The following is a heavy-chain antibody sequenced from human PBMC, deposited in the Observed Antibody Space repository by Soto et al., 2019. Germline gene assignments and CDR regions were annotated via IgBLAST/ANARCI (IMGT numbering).Heavy chain of an antibody. CDR1: GAPITINY. CDR2: IDYSGST. J-gene: IGHJ5*02. D-gene: IGHD2-15*01. Sequence: PSETLSLTFTVSGAPITINYWSWIRQAPGKGLEWILDIDYSGSTTYNPALKSLVTMSADTSKDQFSLKLNSVTAADTAVYYCARDAGGPYYXWGTGILVTVSX. V-gene: IGHV4-59*01. CDR3: ARDAGGPYYX.